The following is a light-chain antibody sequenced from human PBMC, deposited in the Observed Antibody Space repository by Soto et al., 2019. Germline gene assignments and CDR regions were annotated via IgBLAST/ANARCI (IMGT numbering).Light chain of an antibody. J-gene: IGKJ1*01. CDR2: GAS. CDR3: QQYGSSPPT. Sequence: IVLTQSPGTLSLSPCERATLSCRASQRVSNNYLAWYQQKPGQAPRLLIYGASSRPTGIPDRFSGSGSGTDFTLTISRLEPEDFAVYYCQQYGSSPPTFGQGTKVDNK. V-gene: IGKV3-20*01. CDR1: QRVSNNY.